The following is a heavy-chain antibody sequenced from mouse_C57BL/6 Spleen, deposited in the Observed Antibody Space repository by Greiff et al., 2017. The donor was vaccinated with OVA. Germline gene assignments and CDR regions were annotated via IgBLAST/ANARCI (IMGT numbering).Heavy chain of an antibody. CDR2: IDPSDSYT. Sequence: VQLQQPGAELVKPGASVKLSCKASGYTFTSYWMQWVKQRPGQGLEWIGEIDPSDSYTNYNQKFKGKATLTVDTSSSTAYMQLSSLTSEDSAVYYCARKLGLDYWGQGTTLTVSS. CDR3: ARKLGLDY. J-gene: IGHJ2*01. V-gene: IGHV1-50*01. D-gene: IGHD4-1*01. CDR1: GYTFTSYW.